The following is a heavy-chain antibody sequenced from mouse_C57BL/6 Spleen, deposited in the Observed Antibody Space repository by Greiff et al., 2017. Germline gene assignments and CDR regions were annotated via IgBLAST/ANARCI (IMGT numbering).Heavy chain of an antibody. CDR3: ARYLLRSYYLDY. J-gene: IGHJ2*01. Sequence: VQLQQSGPVLVKPGASVKMSCKASGYTFTDYYMNWVKQSHGKSLEWIGVINPYNGGTSYNQKFKGKATLTVDKSSSTAYMELNSLTSEDSAVYYCARYLLRSYYLDYWGQGTTLTVSS. D-gene: IGHD1-1*01. CDR2: INPYNGGT. CDR1: GYTFTDYY. V-gene: IGHV1-19*01.